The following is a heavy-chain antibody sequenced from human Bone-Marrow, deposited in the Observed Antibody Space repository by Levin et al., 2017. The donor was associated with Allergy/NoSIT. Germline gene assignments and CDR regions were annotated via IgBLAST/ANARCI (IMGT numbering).Heavy chain of an antibody. D-gene: IGHD1-14*01. CDR1: GGTFSSYS. V-gene: IGHV1-69*02. Sequence: SVKVSCKASGGTFSSYSITWVRQAPGQGLEWMGRIIPLLAIPNYAQKFQGRVTITADKSTSTAYMELNSLTSEDSAVYYCASGPYTPAGWGQGTTVTVAS. CDR2: IIPLLAIP. CDR3: ASGPYTPAG. J-gene: IGHJ6*02.